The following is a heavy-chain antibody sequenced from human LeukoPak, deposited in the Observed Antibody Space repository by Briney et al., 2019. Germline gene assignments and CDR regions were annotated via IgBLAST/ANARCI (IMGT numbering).Heavy chain of an antibody. CDR1: GGSFSGYY. CDR2: INHSGST. Sequence: SETLSLTCAVYGGSFSGYYWSWIRQPPGKGLEWIGEINHSGSTNYNPSLKSRVTISVDTSKNQFSLKLSSVTAADTAVYYCARWYCSSTSCYAYYYYGMDVWGQGTTVTVSS. J-gene: IGHJ6*02. CDR3: ARWYCSSTSCYAYYYYGMDV. D-gene: IGHD2-2*01. V-gene: IGHV4-34*01.